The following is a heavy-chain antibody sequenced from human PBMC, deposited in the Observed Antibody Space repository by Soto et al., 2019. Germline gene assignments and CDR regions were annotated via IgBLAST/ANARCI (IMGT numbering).Heavy chain of an antibody. CDR1: GYTFMTHC. J-gene: IGHJ6*02. D-gene: IGHD2-8*01. Sequence: GEALKISCRCSGYTFMTHCIGLGRQMPGEGLEWMWIIYLGDSDTRYGPSFQGQVTISVDKYISTAYLQWNSLKASDTDIYYCATGGGVVTSKYYYGMDVWGQGTTVTVSS. CDR2: IYLGDSDT. V-gene: IGHV5-51*01. CDR3: ATGGGVVTSKYYYGMDV.